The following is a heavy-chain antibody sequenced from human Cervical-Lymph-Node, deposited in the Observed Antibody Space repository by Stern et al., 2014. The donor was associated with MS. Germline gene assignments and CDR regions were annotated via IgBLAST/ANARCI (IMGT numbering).Heavy chain of an antibody. Sequence: QVQLVQSGAEVKKPGSSVKVSCKVSGGTFSSYAISWVRQAPGQGLEWMGGILPVFTTPNYAQKFQGRVTITADESTSTVYMEVSSLSSEDTAVYYCVRESRHGYSFENWGQGALVTVSS. J-gene: IGHJ4*02. D-gene: IGHD5-24*01. V-gene: IGHV1-69*01. CDR2: ILPVFTTP. CDR3: VRESRHGYSFEN. CDR1: GGTFSSYA.